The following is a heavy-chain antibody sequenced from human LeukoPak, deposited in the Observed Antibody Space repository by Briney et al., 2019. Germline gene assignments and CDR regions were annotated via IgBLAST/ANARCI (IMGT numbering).Heavy chain of an antibody. CDR2: IYYSGST. J-gene: IGHJ4*02. CDR1: GGSISSSSYY. Sequence: SETLSLTCTVSGGSISSSSYYWGWIRQPPGKGLEWIGSIYYSGSTNYNPSLKSRVTISVDTSKNQFSLKLSSVTAADTAVYYCARGIAAAGPFDYWGQGTLVTVSS. CDR3: ARGIAAAGPFDY. V-gene: IGHV4-39*07. D-gene: IGHD6-13*01.